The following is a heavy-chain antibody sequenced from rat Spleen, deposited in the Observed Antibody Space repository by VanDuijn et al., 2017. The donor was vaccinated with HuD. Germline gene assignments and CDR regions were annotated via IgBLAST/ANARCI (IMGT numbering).Heavy chain of an antibody. V-gene: IGHV5-29*01. Sequence: EVQLVESDGGLVQPGRSLKLSCAASGFTFSDYYMAWVRQAPTKGLEWVATISYDGSSTYYRDSVKGRFTISRDNAKSTLYLQMDSLRYEDTATYYGARQGVYWGQGVMVTVSS. CDR3: ARQGVY. J-gene: IGHJ2*01. CDR1: GFTFSDYY. CDR2: ISYDGSST.